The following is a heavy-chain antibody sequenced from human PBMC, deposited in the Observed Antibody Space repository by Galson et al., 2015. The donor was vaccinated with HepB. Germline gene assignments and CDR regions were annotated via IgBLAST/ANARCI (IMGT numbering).Heavy chain of an antibody. CDR3: ARDLPYFDY. CDR2: ISYDGSNK. J-gene: IGHJ4*02. CDR1: GFTFNTYA. Sequence: SLRLSCAASGFTFNTYALHWVRQAPGKGLEWVAVISYDGSNKYCADSVKGRFTISRDNSKNTLFLQMNSLRAEDTAVYYCARDLPYFDYWGQGTLVTVSS. V-gene: IGHV3-30-3*01.